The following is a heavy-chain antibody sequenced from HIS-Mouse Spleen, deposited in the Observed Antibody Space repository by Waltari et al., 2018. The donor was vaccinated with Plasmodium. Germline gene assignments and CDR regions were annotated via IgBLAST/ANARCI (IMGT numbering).Heavy chain of an antibody. CDR2: ISSSSSYI. Sequence: VQLVESGGGLVTPGGSLRLYCAPSGFPFSRYSRNWVRQAPGKGLEWVSSISSSSSYIYYADSVKGRFTISRDNAKNSLYLQMNSLRAEDTAVYYCARDRSAAALLGYWGQGTLVTVSS. V-gene: IGHV3-21*01. D-gene: IGHD6-13*01. CDR1: GFPFSRYS. CDR3: ARDRSAAALLGY. J-gene: IGHJ4*02.